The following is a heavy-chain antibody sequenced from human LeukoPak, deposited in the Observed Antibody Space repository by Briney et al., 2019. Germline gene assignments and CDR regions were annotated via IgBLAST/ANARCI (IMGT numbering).Heavy chain of an antibody. CDR1: GFTFSSYS. Sequence: GGSLRLSCAASGFTFSSYSMNWVRQAPGKGLEWVSYISSSGSTIYYADSVKGRFTISRDNAKNSLYLQMNSLRAEDTAVYYCARDRKFGTSFDYWGQGTLVTVSS. J-gene: IGHJ4*02. CDR3: ARDRKFGTSFDY. D-gene: IGHD3-16*01. CDR2: ISSSGSTI. V-gene: IGHV3-48*04.